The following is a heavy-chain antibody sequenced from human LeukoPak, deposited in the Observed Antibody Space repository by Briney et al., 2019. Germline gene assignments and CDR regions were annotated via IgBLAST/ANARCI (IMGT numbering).Heavy chain of an antibody. CDR1: GGSISSYY. CDR3: ARGGRIAAAGTAHFDY. J-gene: IGHJ4*02. D-gene: IGHD6-13*01. Sequence: SETLSLTCTVSGGSISSYYWSWIRQPPGKGLEWIGEINHSGSTNYNPSLKSRVTISVDTSKNQFSLKLSSVTAADTAVYYCARGGRIAAAGTAHFDYWGQGTLVTVSS. V-gene: IGHV4-34*01. CDR2: INHSGST.